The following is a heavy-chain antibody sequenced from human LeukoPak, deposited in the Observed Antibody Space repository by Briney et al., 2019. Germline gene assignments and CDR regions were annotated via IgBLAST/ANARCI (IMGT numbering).Heavy chain of an antibody. D-gene: IGHD2-2*01. Sequence: GGSLRLSCAASGFSFSSYGMHWVRQAPGKGLEWVAGISYDGSNIYYADSVKGRFTLSRVNSKKTLYLQMNSLRAEDTAVYYCAKDLGYCSSTSCSYGMDVWGQGTTVTVSS. CDR1: GFSFSSYG. CDR2: ISYDGSNI. CDR3: AKDLGYCSSTSCSYGMDV. J-gene: IGHJ6*02. V-gene: IGHV3-30*18.